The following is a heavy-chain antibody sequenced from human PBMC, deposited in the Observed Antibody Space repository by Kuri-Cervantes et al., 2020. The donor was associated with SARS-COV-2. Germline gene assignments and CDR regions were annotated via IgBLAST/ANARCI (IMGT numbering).Heavy chain of an antibody. D-gene: IGHD6-13*01. CDR1: GFTFSSYA. Sequence: GGSLRLSCAASGFTFSSYAMHWVRQAPGKGLEWVAVISYDGSNKYYADSVKGRFTISRDNSKNTLYLQMNSLRAEDTAVYYCARGGWSSSPAAAAGSYYYYYMDVWGKGTTVTVSS. CDR2: ISYDGSNK. CDR3: ARGGWSSSPAAAAGSYYYYYMDV. V-gene: IGHV3-30-3*01. J-gene: IGHJ6*03.